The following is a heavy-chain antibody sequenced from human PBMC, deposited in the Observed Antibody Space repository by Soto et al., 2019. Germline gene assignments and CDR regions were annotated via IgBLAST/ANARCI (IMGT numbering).Heavy chain of an antibody. Sequence: QVQLQQWGAGLLKPSETLSLTCGVYGGSFSGYYWSWIRQPPGKGLEWLGEINHIGSTTYNSALKSRVTMSIHTSKKQFSLKLTSVTAADTAVYYCASGIRGIGAAGAVAWFDPWGQGTLVTVSS. CDR3: ASGIRGIGAAGAVAWFDP. J-gene: IGHJ5*02. CDR2: INHIGST. D-gene: IGHD6-13*01. CDR1: GGSFSGYY. V-gene: IGHV4-34*01.